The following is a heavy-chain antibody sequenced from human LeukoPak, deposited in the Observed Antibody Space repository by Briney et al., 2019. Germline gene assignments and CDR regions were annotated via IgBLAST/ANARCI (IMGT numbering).Heavy chain of an antibody. J-gene: IGHJ4*02. CDR3: ARLRGALDY. Sequence: PSETLSLTCTVSGGSINSYHWSWIRQPPGKGLEWIGYIYYSGTTNYNPSLKSRVSISVDTSKNQFSLKLSSVTAADTAVYYCARLRGALDYWGQGTLVTVSS. CDR1: GGSINSYH. CDR2: IYYSGTT. V-gene: IGHV4-59*08. D-gene: IGHD1-26*01.